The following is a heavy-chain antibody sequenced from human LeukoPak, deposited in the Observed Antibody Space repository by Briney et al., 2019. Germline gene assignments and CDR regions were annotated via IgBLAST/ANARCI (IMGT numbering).Heavy chain of an antibody. D-gene: IGHD4-17*01. J-gene: IGHJ4*02. CDR3: ARLRRDYGGQTDY. Sequence: SETLSLTCTVSGGSISSYYWSWIRQPPGKGLEWIGYIYYSGSTNYNPSLKSRVTISVDTSKNQFSLKLSSVTAADTAVYYCARLRRDYGGQTDYWGQGTLVTVSS. CDR2: IYYSGST. V-gene: IGHV4-59*08. CDR1: GGSISSYY.